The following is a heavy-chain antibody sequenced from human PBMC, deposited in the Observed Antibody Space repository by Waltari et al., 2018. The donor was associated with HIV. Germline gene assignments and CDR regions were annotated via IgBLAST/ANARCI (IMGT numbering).Heavy chain of an antibody. CDR3: TTEGLYCSGGTCYSRFDP. CDR2: FDPEQGKT. V-gene: IGHV1-24*01. J-gene: IGHJ5*02. D-gene: IGHD2-15*01. CDR1: GYTLSELS. Sequence: QVPLVQSGAEGKQPGASVKVSCKVSGYTLSELSMPWVRQAPGKGLEWMGGFDPEQGKTIYAQNYQGRVTMTEDADTDTAYMELSSLRSEDTAVYYCTTEGLYCSGGTCYSRFDPWGQGTLVTVSS.